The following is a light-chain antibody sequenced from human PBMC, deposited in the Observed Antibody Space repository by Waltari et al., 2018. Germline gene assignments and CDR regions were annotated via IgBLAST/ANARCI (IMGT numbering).Light chain of an antibody. V-gene: IGKV3-20*01. J-gene: IGKJ4*01. CDR3: QQYDGEVVT. Sequence: EIVLTQSPGTLSLSPGERATLSCRASQSVTSISLIWYQQKVGQAPRLLIYGTSSRATGIPDRFSGSGSGTDFTLTISRLEPEDFAVYYCQQYDGEVVTFGGGTKVEI. CDR2: GTS. CDR1: QSVTSIS.